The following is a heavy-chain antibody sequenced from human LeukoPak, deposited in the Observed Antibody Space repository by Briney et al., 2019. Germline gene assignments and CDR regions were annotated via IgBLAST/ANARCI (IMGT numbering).Heavy chain of an antibody. CDR2: IYYSGNT. CDR1: GGSISSTTYY. CDR3: AMAGYSDGPFDFDY. Sequence: PSETLSLTCTVSGGSISSTTYYWGWIRQPPGKGLEWIGSIYYSGNTYHNPSLKSRVTISVDTSKNQFSLKLNSVTAADTAVYYCAMAGYSDGPFDFDYWGQGTLVTVSS. V-gene: IGHV4-39*01. D-gene: IGHD5-18*01. J-gene: IGHJ4*02.